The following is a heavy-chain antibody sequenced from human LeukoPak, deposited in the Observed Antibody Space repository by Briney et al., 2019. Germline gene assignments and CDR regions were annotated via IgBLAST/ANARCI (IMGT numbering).Heavy chain of an antibody. CDR3: TREEGLSDY. J-gene: IGHJ4*02. CDR2: IKSKTDGGTT. CDR1: GFTFSNVR. D-gene: IGHD2-15*01. Sequence: GGSLRLSCAASGFTFSNVRMSWVRQAPGKGLEWVGRIKSKTDGGTTDYAAPVKGRFTISRDDSKNTLYLEMNSLKTEDTAVYYCTREEGLSDYWGQGTLVTLSS. V-gene: IGHV3-15*01.